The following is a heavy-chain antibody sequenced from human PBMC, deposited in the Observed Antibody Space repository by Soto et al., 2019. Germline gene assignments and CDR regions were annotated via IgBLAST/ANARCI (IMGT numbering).Heavy chain of an antibody. J-gene: IGHJ4*02. V-gene: IGHV3-74*01. Sequence: XGSLRLSSEASGLSLSSYGMHSVRQAPGKGLMWVSRINSDGSRTNYADSVKGRFTISRDNAKNTLYLQMNSLRAEDTAVHYCARDLGNYDRYYFDYWGQGTLVTVSS. D-gene: IGHD1-7*01. CDR3: ARDLGNYDRYYFDY. CDR1: GLSLSSYG. CDR2: INSDGSRT.